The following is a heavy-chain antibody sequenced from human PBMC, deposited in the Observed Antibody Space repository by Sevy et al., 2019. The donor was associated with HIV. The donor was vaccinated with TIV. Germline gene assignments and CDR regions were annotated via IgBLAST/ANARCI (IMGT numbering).Heavy chain of an antibody. V-gene: IGHV3-30*03. CDR3: ARGRAIAAAGTLDY. J-gene: IGHJ4*02. CDR1: GFSFSYYG. CDR2: ISYDGGSK. Sequence: GGSLRLSCIGSGFSFSYYGIHWVRQAPGKGLDWVAVISYDGGSKYYADSVKGRFTISRDNSKNTLYLQMISLRPEDSAIYYCARGRAIAAAGTLDYWGQGTLVTVSS. D-gene: IGHD6-13*01.